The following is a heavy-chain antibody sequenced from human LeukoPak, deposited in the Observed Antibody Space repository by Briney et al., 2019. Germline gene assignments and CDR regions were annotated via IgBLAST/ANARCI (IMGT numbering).Heavy chain of an antibody. Sequence: ASVKVSCKASGYTLTNYGISWVRQAPGQGLEWMGWITHNGNTNYIQKLQGRVTMTTDTSPSTAYMDLRSLRIDDTAVYYCARPSSWFDAFDTWGQGTMVTDSS. D-gene: IGHD6-13*01. J-gene: IGHJ3*02. V-gene: IGHV1-18*01. CDR1: GYTLTNYG. CDR3: ARPSSWFDAFDT. CDR2: ITHNGNT.